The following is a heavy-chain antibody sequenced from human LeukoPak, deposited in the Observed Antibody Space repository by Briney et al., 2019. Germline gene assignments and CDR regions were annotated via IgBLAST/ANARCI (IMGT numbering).Heavy chain of an antibody. Sequence: GGSLRLSCAASGFTFSTYWMSWVRQAPGKGLEWVANIKPDGSEKYYVDSVKGRFTISRDNAKNSLYLQMNSLRAEDTAVYYCARVGGQEVQQQQADDAFDIWGQGTMVTVSS. CDR2: IKPDGSEK. CDR3: ARVGGQEVQQQQADDAFDI. D-gene: IGHD6-13*01. CDR1: GFTFSTYW. J-gene: IGHJ3*02. V-gene: IGHV3-7*03.